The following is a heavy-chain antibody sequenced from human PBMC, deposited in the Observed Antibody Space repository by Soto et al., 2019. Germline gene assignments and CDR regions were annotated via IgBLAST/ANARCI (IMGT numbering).Heavy chain of an antibody. V-gene: IGHV4-31*03. D-gene: IGHD4-17*01. CDR2: IYYSGIT. Sequence: QVQLQESGPGLVKPSQTLSLTCTVSGGSISSGGYYWSWIRQHPGKGLEWIGYIYYSGITYYNPSLKSRVTISVDTSKNQFSLKLSSVTAADTAVYYCARTHDYGDSYNWFDPWGQGTLVTVSS. J-gene: IGHJ5*02. CDR1: GGSISSGGYY. CDR3: ARTHDYGDSYNWFDP.